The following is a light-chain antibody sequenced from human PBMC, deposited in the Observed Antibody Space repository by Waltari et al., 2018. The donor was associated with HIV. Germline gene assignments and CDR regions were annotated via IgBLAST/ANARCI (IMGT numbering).Light chain of an antibody. Sequence: DIQMTQSPSSLSASIGDTLTITCRSSQTIRMYLNWYQQQPGKVPKLLIYSASALQGVVSSRFSGAASGTFFTLTITNLQPEDVATYFCQQTYTLPITFGGGSKVEI. CDR1: QTIRMY. J-gene: IGKJ4*01. V-gene: IGKV1-39*01. CDR2: SAS. CDR3: QQTYTLPIT.